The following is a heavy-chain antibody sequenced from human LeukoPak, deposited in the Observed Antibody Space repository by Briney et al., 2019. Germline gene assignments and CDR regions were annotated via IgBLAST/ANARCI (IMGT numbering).Heavy chain of an antibody. CDR1: GYTFTSYG. CDR2: ISAYNGNT. D-gene: IGHD3-9*01. J-gene: IGHJ2*01. CDR3: ARLLKTGMTGYYFDL. Sequence: ASVKVSCKASGYTFTSYGISWVRQAPGQGLEWMGWISAYNGNTNYAQKLQGRVTMTTDTSTSTAYMELRSLRSDDTAVYYCARLLKTGMTGYYFDLWGRGTLVTVSS. V-gene: IGHV1-18*01.